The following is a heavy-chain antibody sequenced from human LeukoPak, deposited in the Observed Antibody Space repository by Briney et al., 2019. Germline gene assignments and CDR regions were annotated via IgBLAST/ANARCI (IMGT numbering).Heavy chain of an antibody. CDR2: INHSGST. CDR1: GGSFSGYY. CDR3: ARGSGSYCFDY. Sequence: KPSETLSLTCAVYGGSFSGYYWSWIRQPPGKGLEWIGEINHSGSTNYNPSLKSRVTISVDTSKNQFSLKLSSVTAADTAVYYCARGSGSYCFDYWGQGTLVTVSS. J-gene: IGHJ4*02. D-gene: IGHD1-26*01. V-gene: IGHV4-34*01.